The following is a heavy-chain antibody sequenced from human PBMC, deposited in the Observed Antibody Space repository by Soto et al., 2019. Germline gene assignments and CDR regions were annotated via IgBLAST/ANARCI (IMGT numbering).Heavy chain of an antibody. J-gene: IGHJ6*02. CDR3: ARMPIYYKPKNAGYYYYGMDV. D-gene: IGHD3-22*01. CDR2: IIPIFGTA. CDR1: GGTFSSYA. Sequence: ASVKVSCKASGGTFSSYAISWVRQAPGQGLERMGGIIPIFGTANYAQKFQGRVTITADESTSTAYMELSSLRSEDTAVYYCARMPIYYKPKNAGYYYYGMDVWGQGTTVTVSS. V-gene: IGHV1-69*13.